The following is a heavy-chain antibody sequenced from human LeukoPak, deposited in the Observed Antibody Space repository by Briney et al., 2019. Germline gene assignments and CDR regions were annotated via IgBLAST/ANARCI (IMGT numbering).Heavy chain of an antibody. CDR1: GFTFSNYA. J-gene: IGHJ4*02. V-gene: IGHV3-23*01. D-gene: IGHD6-13*01. Sequence: GGSLRLSCAVSGFTFSNYAMSWVRQPPGKGLEWVSTISANGGGTYYAGSVRGRCTVSRDNSKNTLYLQMNSLRAEDTAIYFCAKVSSSSSWWHFDYWGQGTLATVSS. CDR3: AKVSSSSSWWHFDY. CDR2: ISANGGGT.